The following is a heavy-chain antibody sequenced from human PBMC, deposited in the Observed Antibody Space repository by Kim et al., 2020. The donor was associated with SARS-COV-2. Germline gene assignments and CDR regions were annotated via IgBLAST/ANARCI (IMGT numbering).Heavy chain of an antibody. CDR2: IYYSGST. V-gene: IGHV4-59*01. J-gene: IGHJ6*02. D-gene: IGHD3-3*02. CDR1: GGSISSYY. CDR3: ARAHFWSGYSILDV. Sequence: SETLSLTCTVSGGSISSYYWSWIRQPPGKGLEWIGYIYYSGSTNYSPSLKSRVTISVDTSKNQFSLKLSSVTAADTAVYYCARAHFWSGYSILDVWGQGTTVTVSS.